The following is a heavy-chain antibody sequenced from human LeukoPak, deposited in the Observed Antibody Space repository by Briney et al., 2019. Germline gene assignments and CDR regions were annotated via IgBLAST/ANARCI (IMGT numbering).Heavy chain of an antibody. CDR3: ARVSGYDWESSYDY. J-gene: IGHJ4*02. V-gene: IGHV4-59*01. CDR2: IYDSGST. Sequence: PETLSLTCTVSGGSINSYYWSWIRQPPGKGLEWIGYIYDSGSTNYNPSLKSRVTISVDTSKNQFSLKLSSVTAADTAVYYCARVSGYDWESSYDYWGQGTLVTVSS. CDR1: GGSINSYY. D-gene: IGHD5-12*01.